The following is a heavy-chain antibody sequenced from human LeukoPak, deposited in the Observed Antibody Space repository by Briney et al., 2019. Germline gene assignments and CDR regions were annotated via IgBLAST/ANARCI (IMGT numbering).Heavy chain of an antibody. CDR3: ARAGWWELPRYAFDI. D-gene: IGHD1-26*01. J-gene: IGHJ3*02. CDR1: GYTFTSYG. V-gene: IGHV1-18*01. CDR2: ISAYNGHT. Sequence: ASVKVSCKASGYTFTSYGISWVRQAPGRGLEWMGWISAYNGHTNYAQKLQGRVTMTTDTSTSTAYMELRSLRSDDTAVYYCARAGWWELPRYAFDIWGQGTMVTVSS.